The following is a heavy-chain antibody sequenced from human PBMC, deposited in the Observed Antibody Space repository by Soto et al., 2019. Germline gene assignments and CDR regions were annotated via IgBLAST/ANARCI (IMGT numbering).Heavy chain of an antibody. J-gene: IGHJ6*02. CDR2: IYYSGST. CDR1: GGSISSGGYY. CDR3: ARDLTPPYYHSNYYSYGMDV. Sequence: QVQLQESGPGLVKPSQTLSLTCTVAGGSISSGGYYWSWIRQHPGKGLEWLGYIYYSGSTYYKTSLNSRVTISVDTSKNQFSLKLSSVTAADTAVYYCARDLTPPYYHSNYYSYGMDVWGQGTTVTVSS. V-gene: IGHV4-31*03. D-gene: IGHD3-9*01.